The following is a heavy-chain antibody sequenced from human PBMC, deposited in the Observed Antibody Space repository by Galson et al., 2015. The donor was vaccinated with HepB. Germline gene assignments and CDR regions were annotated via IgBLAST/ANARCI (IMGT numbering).Heavy chain of an antibody. CDR1: GDSVSSNSAA. D-gene: IGHD3-10*01. J-gene: IGHJ2*01. V-gene: IGHV6-1*01. CDR3: ARDLSYYYGSGSYYLPPNWYFDL. Sequence: CAISGDSVSSNSAAWNWIRQSPSRGLEWLGRTYYRSKWYNDYAVSVKSRITINPDTSKNQFSLQLNSVTPEDTAVYYCARDLSYYYGSGSYYLPPNWYFDLWGRGTLVTVSS. CDR2: TYYRSKWYN.